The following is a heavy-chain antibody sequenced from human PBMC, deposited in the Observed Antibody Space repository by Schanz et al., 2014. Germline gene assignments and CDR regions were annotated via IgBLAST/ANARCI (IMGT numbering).Heavy chain of an antibody. D-gene: IGHD2-2*01. Sequence: QVQLVQSGAEVKKPGVSVKVSCKASGYTFTTYYIHWVRQAPGQGLEWMGKINPSSGTTRIAQNCQGRLTGTRDTSTSTVNMERSSLRSEDTAVDYCARGGFFDSTSFDAWGQGTLVTVSS. CDR2: INPSSGTT. V-gene: IGHV1-46*03. CDR3: ARGGFFDSTSFDA. CDR1: GYTFTTYY. J-gene: IGHJ4*02.